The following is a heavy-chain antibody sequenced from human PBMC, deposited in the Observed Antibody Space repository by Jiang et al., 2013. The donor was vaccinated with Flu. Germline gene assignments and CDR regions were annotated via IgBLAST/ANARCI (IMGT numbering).Heavy chain of an antibody. CDR2: ISYDGSNK. V-gene: IGHV3-30*18. Sequence: RSLRLSCAASGFTFSSYGMHWVRQAPGKGLEWVAVISYDGSNKYYADSVKGRFAISRDNSKNTLYLQMNSLRAEDTAVYYCAKPAGTTIFGVVTHFDYWGQGTLVTVSS. CDR1: GFTFSSYG. CDR3: AKPAGTTIFGVVTHFDY. J-gene: IGHJ4*02. D-gene: IGHD3-3*01.